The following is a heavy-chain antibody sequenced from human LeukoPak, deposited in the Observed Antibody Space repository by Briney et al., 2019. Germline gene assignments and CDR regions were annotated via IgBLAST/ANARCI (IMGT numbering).Heavy chain of an antibody. D-gene: IGHD3-3*01. J-gene: IGHJ5*02. CDR3: ARARRYYDFWSGPESWLDP. CDR1: GGSFSGYY. V-gene: IGHV4-34*01. Sequence: PSETLSLTCAVYGGSFSGYYWSWIRQPPGKGLEWIGEINHSGSTNYNPSLKSRVTISVDTSKNQFSLKLSSVTAADTAVYYCARARRYYDFWSGPESWLDPWGQGTLVTVSS. CDR2: INHSGST.